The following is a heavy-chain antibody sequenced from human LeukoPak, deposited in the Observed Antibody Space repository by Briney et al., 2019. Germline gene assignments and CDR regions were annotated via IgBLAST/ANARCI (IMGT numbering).Heavy chain of an antibody. V-gene: IGHV4-34*01. J-gene: IGHJ4*02. D-gene: IGHD3-3*01. CDR3: ARGYYDFWSGYPYYFDY. CDR2: INHSGST. CDR1: GGSFSGYY. Sequence: SETLSLTCAVYGGSFSGYYWCWIRQPPGKGLEWIGEINHSGSTNYNPSLKSRVTISVDTSKSQFSLKLSSVTAADTAVYYCARGYYDFWSGYPYYFDYWGQGTLVTVSS.